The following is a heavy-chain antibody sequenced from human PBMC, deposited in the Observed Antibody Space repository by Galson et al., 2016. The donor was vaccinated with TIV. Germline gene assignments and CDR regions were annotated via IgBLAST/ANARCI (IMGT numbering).Heavy chain of an antibody. Sequence: SLRLSCAVSGFRFGDNAISWFRQTPEEGLEWVGFIRSKPYGGTAEYAASVRGRFTISRDDSRSTAYLQMDSLKSEDTAVYYCARGRGEIWGPGTLVTVSS. CDR3: ARGRGEI. D-gene: IGHD3-10*01. J-gene: IGHJ4*02. CDR1: GFRFGDNA. V-gene: IGHV3-49*03. CDR2: IRSKPYGGTA.